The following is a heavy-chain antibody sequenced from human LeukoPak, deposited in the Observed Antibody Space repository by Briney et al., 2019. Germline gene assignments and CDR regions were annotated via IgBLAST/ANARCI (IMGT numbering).Heavy chain of an antibody. J-gene: IGHJ4*02. Sequence: SETLSLTCAVSGYSISSGYYWGWIRQPPGKGLEWIGNIYHSGSTYYNPSLKSRVIISVDTSKNQFSLKLSSVTAADTAVYYCARDHSSGVDYWGQGTLVTVSS. CDR2: IYHSGST. CDR3: ARDHSSGVDY. D-gene: IGHD5-18*01. V-gene: IGHV4-38-2*02. CDR1: GYSISSGYY.